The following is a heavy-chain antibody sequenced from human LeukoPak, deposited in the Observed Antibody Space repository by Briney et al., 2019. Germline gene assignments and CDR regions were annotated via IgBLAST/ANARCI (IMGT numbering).Heavy chain of an antibody. J-gene: IGHJ4*02. Sequence: GGSLRLSCAAFGFTVSSNYMSWVRQAPGKGLEWVSGIYTGGDTYYADSVKDRFTISRDNAKNSLYLQMNSLRAEDTAVYYCARDPVVVTAKGGNFDYWGQGTLVTVSS. CDR2: IYTGGDT. CDR3: ARDPVVVTAKGGNFDY. CDR1: GFTVSSNY. D-gene: IGHD2-21*02. V-gene: IGHV3-66*01.